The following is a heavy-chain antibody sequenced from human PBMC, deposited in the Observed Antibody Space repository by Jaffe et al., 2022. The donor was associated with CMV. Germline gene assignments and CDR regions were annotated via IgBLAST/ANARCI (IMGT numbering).Heavy chain of an antibody. V-gene: IGHV3-33*08. CDR3: ARDLWSYGDSLGGYFDY. J-gene: IGHJ4*02. D-gene: IGHD4-17*01. CDR2: IWYDGSNK. Sequence: QVQLVESGGGVVQPGRSLRLSCAASGFTFSSYGMHWVRQAPGKGLEWVAVIWYDGSNKYYADSVKGRFTISRDNSKNTLYLQMNSLRAEDTAVYYCARDLWSYGDSLGGYFDYWGQGTLVTVSS. CDR1: GFTFSSYG.